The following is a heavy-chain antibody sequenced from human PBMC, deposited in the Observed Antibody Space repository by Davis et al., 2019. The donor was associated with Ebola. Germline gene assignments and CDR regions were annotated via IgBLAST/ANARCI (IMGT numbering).Heavy chain of an antibody. D-gene: IGHD5-18*01. V-gene: IGHV4-61*01. CDR1: GGSVSIDSYY. CDR2: IYYTGST. CDR3: ARDGQRGYSY. Sequence: MPSETLSLTCTVSGGSVSIDSYYCSWIRQPPGKGLEWIGNIYYTGSTNYNPSLKSRVTISVDTSKNQFSLKLSSVTAADTAVYSCARDGQRGYSYWGQGTLVTVSS. J-gene: IGHJ4*02.